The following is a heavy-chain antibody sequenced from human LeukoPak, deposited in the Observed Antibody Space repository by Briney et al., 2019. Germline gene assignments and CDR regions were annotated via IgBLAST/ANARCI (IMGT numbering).Heavy chain of an antibody. V-gene: IGHV3-23*01. Sequence: GGSLRLSCAASGFTFSSYAMSWLRQAPGKGLEWVSAISGSGGSTYYADSVKGRFTISRDNSRNTLYLQINSRRAEDTAVYYCAKDGAGYSYGRYYYYYYMDVWGKGTTVTVSS. D-gene: IGHD5-18*01. CDR3: AKDGAGYSYGRYYYYYYMDV. CDR1: GFTFSSYA. J-gene: IGHJ6*03. CDR2: ISGSGGST.